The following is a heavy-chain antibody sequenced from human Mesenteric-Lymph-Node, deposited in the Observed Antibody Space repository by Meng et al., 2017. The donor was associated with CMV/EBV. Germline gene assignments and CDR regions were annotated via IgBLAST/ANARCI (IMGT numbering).Heavy chain of an antibody. CDR3: AKDVKTLGGTYGMDV. Sequence: GGSLRLSCAASGFIFSSYAMSWVRQAPGKGLEWVSAVSGRGGSTYYADSVKGRFTISRDNSKNTLYLQMNSLRAEDTAVYYCAKDVKTLGGTYGMDVWGQGTTVTVSS. D-gene: IGHD1-26*01. CDR1: GFIFSSYA. CDR2: VSGRGGST. J-gene: IGHJ6*02. V-gene: IGHV3-23*01.